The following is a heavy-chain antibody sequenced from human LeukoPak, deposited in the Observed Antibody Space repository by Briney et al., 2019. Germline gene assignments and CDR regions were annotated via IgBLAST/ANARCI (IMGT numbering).Heavy chain of an antibody. CDR2: ISGSGGST. Sequence: GGSLRLSCAASGFTFSSYAMSWVRQAPGKGLEWVSAISGSGGSTYYADSVKGRFTISRDNSKNTLYLQMNSLRAEDTAVYYCAKGFYYYGSGSYRYFEQWGQGTLVTVSS. J-gene: IGHJ4*02. D-gene: IGHD3-10*01. V-gene: IGHV3-23*01. CDR1: GFTFSSYA. CDR3: AKGFYYYGSGSYRYFEQ.